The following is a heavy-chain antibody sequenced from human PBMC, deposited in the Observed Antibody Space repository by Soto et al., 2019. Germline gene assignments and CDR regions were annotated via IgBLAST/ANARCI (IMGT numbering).Heavy chain of an antibody. CDR3: ARGTYSNYIV. CDR1: GGSISSSSYY. J-gene: IGHJ4*02. D-gene: IGHD4-4*01. CDR2: IYYSGST. V-gene: IGHV4-39*07. Sequence: SETLSLTCTVSGGSISSSSYYWGWIRQPPGKGLEWIGSIYYSGSTYYNPSLKSRVTISVDTSKNQFSLKLSSVTAADTAVYYCARGTYSNYIVWGQGTLVTVSS.